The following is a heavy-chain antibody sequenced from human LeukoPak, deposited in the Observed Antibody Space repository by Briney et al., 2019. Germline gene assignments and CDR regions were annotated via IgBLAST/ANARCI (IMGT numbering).Heavy chain of an antibody. CDR2: ISYSGST. Sequence: SETLSLTCTVSGGSITSDYWSWIRQPPGKGLEWIGYISYSGSTSYDPSLKSRVTISGDSSKKQFSLKLSSVTAADTAVYYCARGSREMATIFDYWGQGTLVTVSS. CDR1: GGSITSDY. CDR3: ARGSREMATIFDY. J-gene: IGHJ4*02. V-gene: IGHV4-59*12. D-gene: IGHD5-24*01.